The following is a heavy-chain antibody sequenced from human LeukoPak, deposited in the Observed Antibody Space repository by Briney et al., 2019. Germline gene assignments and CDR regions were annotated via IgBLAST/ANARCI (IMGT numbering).Heavy chain of an antibody. CDR3: ARDIGVPAATYYFDY. CDR1: GYTFTNYG. D-gene: IGHD2-2*01. Sequence: ASVKVSCKASGYTFTNYGIMWGRQAPGQGLEWMGWISAYSGNTNSAQKLQGRVTMTTDTSTSTAYMELRSLRSDDTAVYYCARDIGVPAATYYFDYWGQGTLVTVSS. CDR2: ISAYSGNT. J-gene: IGHJ4*02. V-gene: IGHV1-18*01.